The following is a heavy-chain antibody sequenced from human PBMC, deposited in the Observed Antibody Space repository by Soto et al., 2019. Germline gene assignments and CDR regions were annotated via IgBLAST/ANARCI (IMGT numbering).Heavy chain of an antibody. Sequence: GGSLRLSCAAAGFTFSSYSMNWVRQAPGKGLEWVSSISTSSSYKYYADSVKGRFTISRDNAKNSLYLQMNSLRAEDTAVYYCARDGVVVAATHYFDYWGQGTLVTVSS. CDR1: GFTFSSYS. V-gene: IGHV3-21*01. D-gene: IGHD2-15*01. CDR2: ISTSSSYK. J-gene: IGHJ4*02. CDR3: ARDGVVVAATHYFDY.